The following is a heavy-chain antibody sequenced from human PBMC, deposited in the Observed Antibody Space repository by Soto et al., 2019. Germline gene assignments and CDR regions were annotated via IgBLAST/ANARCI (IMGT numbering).Heavy chain of an antibody. CDR1: GGTFSSYR. CDR2: IVPIYRTA. D-gene: IGHD6-13*01. Sequence: ASVKVSCKASGGTFSSYRFNWVRQAPGQGLEWVGGIVPIYRTADYAQKFQGRVTITADESARTAYMGLRSLKSEDTAVYYCARDSGAKLSSSWGQGTLVTVSS. CDR3: ARDSGAKLSSS. J-gene: IGHJ4*02. V-gene: IGHV1-69*13.